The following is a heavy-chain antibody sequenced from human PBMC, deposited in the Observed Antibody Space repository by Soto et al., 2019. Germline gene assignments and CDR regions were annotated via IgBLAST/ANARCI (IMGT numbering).Heavy chain of an antibody. Sequence: EVQLVESGGGLVQPGGSLRLSCAASGFTFSSYSMNWVRQAPGKGLEWVSYISSSSSTIYYADSVKGRFTISRDNAKNSLYLQMNSLRAEDTAVYYCARDGYLGYFQHWGQGTLVTVSS. J-gene: IGHJ1*01. D-gene: IGHD5-12*01. CDR3: ARDGYLGYFQH. CDR2: ISSSSSTI. CDR1: GFTFSSYS. V-gene: IGHV3-48*01.